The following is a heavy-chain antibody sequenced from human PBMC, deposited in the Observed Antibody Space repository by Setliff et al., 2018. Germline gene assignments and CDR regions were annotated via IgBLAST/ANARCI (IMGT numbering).Heavy chain of an antibody. D-gene: IGHD1-1*01. V-gene: IGHV3-66*01. CDR3: VCGNVYNPFDY. J-gene: IGHJ4*02. CDR1: GFTFSGYY. Sequence: GSLRLSCAASGFTFSGYYMQWVRQAPGKGLEWVSAISGGSTYYADSRKGRFTISRDNSKNTLYLQMSSLRADDMAVYYCVCGNVYNPFDYWGQGTLVTVSS. CDR2: ISGGST.